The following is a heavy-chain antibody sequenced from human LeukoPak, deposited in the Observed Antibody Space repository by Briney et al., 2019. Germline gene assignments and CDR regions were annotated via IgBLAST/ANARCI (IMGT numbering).Heavy chain of an antibody. CDR1: GFTFSSCA. D-gene: IGHD3-16*01. CDR3: AKVPQLCSNFYLVS. Sequence: GGSLRLSCAACGFTFSSCAMSWVRQAPGKGLEWVSVISGDGENIYYADSVKGRFTVSRDNSKNTLYLQINSLRAEDTAIHYCAKVPQLCSNFYLVSWGQGSLVTVSS. J-gene: IGHJ4*02. CDR2: ISGDGENI. V-gene: IGHV3-23*01.